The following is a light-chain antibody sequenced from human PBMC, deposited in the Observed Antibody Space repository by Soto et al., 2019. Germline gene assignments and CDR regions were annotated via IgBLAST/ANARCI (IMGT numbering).Light chain of an antibody. Sequence: AIQMTQSPSSLSASVGDRVTITCRASQGIRNDLGWYQKKPGKDPNILIYATSSLQGGVPSRFSGSGSGTDFNLTISSLQTEDFATYECQQSYSTTLTFGQGTRLEIK. CDR3: QQSYSTTLT. CDR2: ATS. CDR1: QGIRND. V-gene: IGKV1-6*01. J-gene: IGKJ5*01.